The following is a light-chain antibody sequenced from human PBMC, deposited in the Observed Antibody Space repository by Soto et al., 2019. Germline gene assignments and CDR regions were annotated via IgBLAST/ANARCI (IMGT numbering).Light chain of an antibody. CDR2: GAS. CDR1: QSINSE. Sequence: EIVMTQSPATLSLSPGERAALSCRASQSINSELAWYQQKPGQPPRLLIYGASTRATGVPDRFTGSESGSEFTLTISGLQSEDFAVYYCQQGHSWPLTFGQGTRLEI. CDR3: QQGHSWPLT. J-gene: IGKJ2*01. V-gene: IGKV3-15*01.